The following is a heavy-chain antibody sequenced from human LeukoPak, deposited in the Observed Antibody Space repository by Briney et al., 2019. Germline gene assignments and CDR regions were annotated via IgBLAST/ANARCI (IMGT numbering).Heavy chain of an antibody. CDR2: ISSNGGST. CDR3: VKLPYSDTSAYYADY. Sequence: GSLRLSCSASGFTFSTSAIHWVRQAPGKELEYVSAISSNGGSTYYAGSVKGRFTISRDNSKNTLSLQMSSLRPEDTAVYYCVKLPYSDTSAYYADYWGQGTLVTVSS. CDR1: GFTFSTSA. V-gene: IGHV3-64D*06. D-gene: IGHD3-22*01. J-gene: IGHJ4*02.